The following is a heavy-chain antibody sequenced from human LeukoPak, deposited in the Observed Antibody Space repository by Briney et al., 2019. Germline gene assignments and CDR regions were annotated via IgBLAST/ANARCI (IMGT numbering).Heavy chain of an antibody. Sequence: GGSLRLSCAASGFTFSVYSMNWVRQAPGKGLEWVSSITSRSSNIYYADSVKGRFTIFRDNAKNSLYLQMNSLRAEDTAVYYCARVAAAHYSNEAFDIWGYGTMVTVSS. D-gene: IGHD6-25*01. V-gene: IGHV3-21*01. CDR3: ARVAAAHYSNEAFDI. J-gene: IGHJ3*02. CDR1: GFTFSVYS. CDR2: ITSRSSNI.